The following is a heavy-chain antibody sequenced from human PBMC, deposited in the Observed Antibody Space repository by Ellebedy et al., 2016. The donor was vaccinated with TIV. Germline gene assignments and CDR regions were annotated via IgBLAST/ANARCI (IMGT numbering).Heavy chain of an antibody. Sequence: AASVKVSCKASGGTFSSYAISWVRQAPGQGLEWMGGIIPIFGTANYAQKFQGRVTITADESTSTAYMELSSLRSEDTAVYYCARGFLGVATSNGGDYWGQGTLVTVSS. CDR3: ARGFLGVATSNGGDY. J-gene: IGHJ4*02. D-gene: IGHD5-12*01. CDR1: GGTFSSYA. V-gene: IGHV1-69*13. CDR2: IIPIFGTA.